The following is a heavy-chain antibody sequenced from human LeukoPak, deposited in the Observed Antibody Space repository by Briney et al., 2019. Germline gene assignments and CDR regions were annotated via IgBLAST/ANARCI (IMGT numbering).Heavy chain of an antibody. J-gene: IGHJ4*02. CDR1: GGSFSGYY. CDR3: ARGRQYRNYYDSSGYYYYGY. V-gene: IGHV4-34*01. D-gene: IGHD3-22*01. CDR2: INHSGST. Sequence: PSETLSLTCAVYGGSFSGYYWSWIRQPPGKGLEWIGEINHSGSTNYNPSLKSRVTISVDTSKNQFSLKLSSVPAADTAVYYCARGRQYRNYYDSSGYYYYGYWGQGTLVTVSP.